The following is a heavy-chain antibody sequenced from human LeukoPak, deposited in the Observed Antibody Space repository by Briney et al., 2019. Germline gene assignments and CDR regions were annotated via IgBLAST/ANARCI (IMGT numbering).Heavy chain of an antibody. Sequence: GGSLRLSCAASGFTVSNVAMSWARQAPGKGLEWVAFIRYDGTSKYYADSVRGRFTISRDNSKNTLYLQMNSLRAEDTAVYYCAKGQQQLIDHWGQGTLVTVSS. D-gene: IGHD6-13*01. CDR1: GFTVSNVA. J-gene: IGHJ4*02. CDR2: IRYDGTSK. CDR3: AKGQQQLIDH. V-gene: IGHV3-30*02.